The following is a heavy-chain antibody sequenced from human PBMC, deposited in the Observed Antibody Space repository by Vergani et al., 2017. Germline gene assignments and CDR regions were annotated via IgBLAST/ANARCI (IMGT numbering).Heavy chain of an antibody. CDR1: GFSFRNAW. CDR3: TTDPRYCGYGSSYWRRDHHYYGMDV. CDR2: IKSTFDRGTT. Sequence: EVQLVESGGGIVKPGGSLRLSCVASGFSFRNAWMNWVRRTPGKGLEWVGRIKSTFDRGTTDYAAAVRGRFTISRDDSTNTLFLQMNGLKTEDIGVYYCTTDPRYCGYGSSYWRRDHHYYGMDVWGQGTTVTVSS. V-gene: IGHV3-15*07. J-gene: IGHJ6*01. D-gene: IGHD3-10*01.